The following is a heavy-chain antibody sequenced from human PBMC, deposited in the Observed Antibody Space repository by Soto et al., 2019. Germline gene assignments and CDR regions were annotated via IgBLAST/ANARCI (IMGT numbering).Heavy chain of an antibody. J-gene: IGHJ4*02. Sequence: GGSLRLSCAASGFTFSSYAMSWVRQAPGKGLEWVSAISGSGGSTYYADSVKGRFTISRDNSKNTLYLQMNSLRAEDTAVYYCAKDARTPTIQENYGDGLCDYWGQGTLVTVSS. CDR1: GFTFSSYA. D-gene: IGHD4-17*01. CDR2: ISGSGGST. V-gene: IGHV3-23*01. CDR3: AKDARTPTIQENYGDGLCDY.